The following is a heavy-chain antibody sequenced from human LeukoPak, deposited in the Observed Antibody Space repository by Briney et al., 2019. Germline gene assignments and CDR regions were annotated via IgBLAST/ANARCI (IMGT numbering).Heavy chain of an antibody. Sequence: PGGSLRLSCAASGFTFSSYSMNWVRQAPGKGLEWVSYISSSSSTIYYADSVKGRFTISRGNAKNSLYLQMNSLRAEDTAVYYCAIIVVVAYWGQGTLVTVSS. D-gene: IGHD2-2*01. V-gene: IGHV3-48*01. CDR2: ISSSSSTI. J-gene: IGHJ4*02. CDR1: GFTFSSYS. CDR3: AIIVVVAY.